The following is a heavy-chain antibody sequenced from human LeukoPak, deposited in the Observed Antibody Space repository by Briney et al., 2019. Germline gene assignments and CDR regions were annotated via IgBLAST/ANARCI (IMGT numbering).Heavy chain of an antibody. J-gene: IGHJ4*02. D-gene: IGHD2-21*02. CDR3: ARGSGRIVVVTAIRATNFDY. CDR2: IKQDGSER. CDR1: GFTFSSYW. V-gene: IGHV3-7*01. Sequence: GGSLRLSCAASGFTFSSYWMSWVRQAPGKGLEWVANIKQDGSERYYVDSVKGRFTISRDNAKNSLYLQINSLRAEDTAVYYCARGSGRIVVVTAIRATNFDYWGQGTLVTVPS.